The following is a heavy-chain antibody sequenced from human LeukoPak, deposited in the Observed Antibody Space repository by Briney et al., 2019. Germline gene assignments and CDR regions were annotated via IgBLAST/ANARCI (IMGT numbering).Heavy chain of an antibody. Sequence: PSETLSLTCTVSGHSISSGYYWGWIRQPPGKGLEWIGSIYHSGSTYYNPSLKSRVTISVDTSKNQFSLNLSSVTAADTAVYFCARSYYVSGSYIPFDYWGQGTLVTVSS. J-gene: IGHJ4*02. CDR1: GHSISSGYY. CDR2: IYHSGST. D-gene: IGHD3-10*01. CDR3: ARSYYVSGSYIPFDY. V-gene: IGHV4-38-2*02.